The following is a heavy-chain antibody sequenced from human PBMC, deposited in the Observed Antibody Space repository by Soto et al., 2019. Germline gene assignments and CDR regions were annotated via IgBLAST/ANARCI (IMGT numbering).Heavy chain of an antibody. J-gene: IGHJ6*03. V-gene: IGHV3-33*01. CDR3: AREDITMVRGVNIYYYYYYMDV. D-gene: IGHD3-10*01. CDR2: IWYDGSNK. CDR1: GFTFSSYG. Sequence: GGSQRLSCAASGFTFSSYGRHWVRQAPGKGAEWVAVIWYDGSNKYYADSVKGRFTISRDNSKNTLYLQMNSLRAEDTAVYYCAREDITMVRGVNIYYYYYYMDVWGKGTTVTVSS.